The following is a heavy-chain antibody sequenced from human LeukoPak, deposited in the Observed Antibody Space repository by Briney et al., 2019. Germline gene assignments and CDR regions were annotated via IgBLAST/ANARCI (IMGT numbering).Heavy chain of an antibody. J-gene: IGHJ4*02. CDR3: VKARMPHCGTDCLES. V-gene: IGHV3-23*01. CDR2: IRGSGGDA. Sequence: PGGSLRLSCSASGFTFCNYGVSWVRQAPGKGLELVSAIRGSGGDAYYADSVKGRFTICRDNSKNTVYLQMNSLRAEDTAVYYCVKARMPHCGTDCLESWGQGTLVTVSS. D-gene: IGHD2-21*02. CDR1: GFTFCNYG.